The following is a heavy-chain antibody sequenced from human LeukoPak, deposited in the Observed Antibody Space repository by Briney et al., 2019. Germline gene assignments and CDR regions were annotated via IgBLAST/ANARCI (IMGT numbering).Heavy chain of an antibody. Sequence: PSETLSLTCAVYGGSFSGYYWSWIRQPPGKGLEWIGEINHSGSTNYNPSLTSRVTISVDTSKSQFSLKMSSVTAADTAVYYCARGLTIFGVVDWDYFDYWGQGTLVTVSS. CDR1: GGSFSGYY. J-gene: IGHJ4*02. D-gene: IGHD3-3*01. CDR3: ARGLTIFGVVDWDYFDY. CDR2: INHSGST. V-gene: IGHV4-34*01.